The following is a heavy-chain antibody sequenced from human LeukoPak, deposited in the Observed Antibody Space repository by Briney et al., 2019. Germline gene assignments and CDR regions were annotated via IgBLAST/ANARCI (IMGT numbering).Heavy chain of an antibody. D-gene: IGHD1-26*01. CDR3: ARAEGATIGSPFDP. J-gene: IGHJ5*02. Sequence: GGSLRLSCAASGFTFSSYSMNWVRQAPGKGLEWVSSISSSSSYIYYADSVKGRFTISRDNAKNSLYLQMNSLRAEDTAVYYCARAEGATIGSPFDPWGQGTLVTVSS. CDR1: GFTFSSYS. V-gene: IGHV3-21*04. CDR2: ISSSSSYI.